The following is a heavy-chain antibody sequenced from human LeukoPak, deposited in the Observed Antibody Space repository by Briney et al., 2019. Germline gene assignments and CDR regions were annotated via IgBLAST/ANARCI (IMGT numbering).Heavy chain of an antibody. CDR2: ISGSGGST. CDR3: AKTTRDFMTTVSNWFDP. V-gene: IGHV3-23*01. CDR1: GFTFSSYA. D-gene: IGHD4-17*01. Sequence: GGSLRLSCAASGFTFSSYAMCWVRQAPGKGLEWVSTISGSGGSTYYADSVKGRFTISRDNSKNTVSLQMNSLRAEDTAIYYCAKTTRDFMTTVSNWFDPWGQGTLVTVSS. J-gene: IGHJ5*02.